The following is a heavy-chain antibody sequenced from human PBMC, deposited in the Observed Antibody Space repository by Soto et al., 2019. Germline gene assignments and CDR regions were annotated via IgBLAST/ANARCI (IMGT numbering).Heavy chain of an antibody. J-gene: IGHJ6*02. CDR2: IVVGSGNT. CDR1: GFTFTSSA. D-gene: IGHD3-3*01. V-gene: IGHV1-58*01. CDR3: AAGGSEITIFGVVINPRYVYYYGMDV. Sequence: SVKVSCKASGFTFTSSAVQWVRQARGQRLEWIGWIVVGSGNTNYAQKFQERVTITRDMSTSTAYMELSSLRSEDTAVYYCAAGGSEITIFGVVINPRYVYYYGMDVWGQGTTVTLSS.